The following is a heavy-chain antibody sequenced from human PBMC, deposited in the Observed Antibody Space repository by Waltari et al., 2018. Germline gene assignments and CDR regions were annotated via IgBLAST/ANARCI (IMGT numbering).Heavy chain of an antibody. J-gene: IGHJ4*02. Sequence: QVQLVQSGAELKNPGSPVKVSCKASVGTFSRYAISWVRQSPGQGLEWMGGIIPIFGTANYAQKFQGRVTITADESTSTAYMELSSLRSEDTAVYYCAREGSGSYSNYFDYWGQGTLVTVSS. CDR3: AREGSGSYSNYFDY. CDR2: IIPIFGTA. D-gene: IGHD1-26*01. CDR1: VGTFSRYA. V-gene: IGHV1-69*12.